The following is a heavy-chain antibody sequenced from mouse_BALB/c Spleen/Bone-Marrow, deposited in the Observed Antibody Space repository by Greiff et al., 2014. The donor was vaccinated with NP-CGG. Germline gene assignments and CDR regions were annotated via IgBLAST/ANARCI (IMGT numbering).Heavy chain of an antibody. CDR1: GYTFTSYW. CDR3: ARWLLQYFDV. Sequence: QVQLKESGAELVKPGASVKLSCKASGYTFTSYWMHWVKQRPGQGLEWTGEIIPSNGRTNYNEKFKSKATLTVDKSSNTAYMQLSSLTSEDSAVYYCARWLLQYFDVWGAGTTVTVPS. CDR2: IIPSNGRT. J-gene: IGHJ1*01. D-gene: IGHD2-3*01. V-gene: IGHV1S81*02.